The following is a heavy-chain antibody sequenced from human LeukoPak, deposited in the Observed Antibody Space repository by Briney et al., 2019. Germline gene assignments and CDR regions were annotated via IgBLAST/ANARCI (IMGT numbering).Heavy chain of an antibody. D-gene: IGHD6-19*01. J-gene: IGHJ6*02. CDR3: AKDLRYSSGWPYYYYGMDV. CDR2: ISYDGSNK. V-gene: IGHV3-30*18. Sequence: GGSLRLSCAASGFTFSSYGMPWVRQAPGKGLEWVAVISYDGSNKYYADSVKGRFTISRDKSKNTLYLQMNSLRAEDTAVYYCAKDLRYSSGWPYYYYGMDVWGQGTTVTVSS. CDR1: GFTFSSYG.